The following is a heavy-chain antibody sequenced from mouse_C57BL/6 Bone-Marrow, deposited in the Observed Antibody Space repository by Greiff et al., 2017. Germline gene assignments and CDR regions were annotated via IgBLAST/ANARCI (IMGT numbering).Heavy chain of an antibody. J-gene: IGHJ4*01. Sequence: VQLKESGPGLVKPSQSLSLTCSVTGYSITSGYYWNWIRQFPGNKLEWMGYISYDGSNNYNPSLKNRISITRDTSKNQFFLKLNSVTTEDTATYYCARGGYSNYVNAMDYWGQGTSVTVSS. CDR3: ARGGYSNYVNAMDY. CDR1: GYSITSGYY. V-gene: IGHV3-6*01. D-gene: IGHD2-5*01. CDR2: ISYDGSN.